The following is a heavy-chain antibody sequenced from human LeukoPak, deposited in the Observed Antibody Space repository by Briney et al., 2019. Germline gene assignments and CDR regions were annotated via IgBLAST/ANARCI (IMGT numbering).Heavy chain of an antibody. CDR2: IIPILGIA. Sequence: WASVKVSCKASGGTFSSYAISWVRQAPGQGLEWMGRIIPILGIANYAQKFQGRVTITADKSTSTAYMELSSLRSEDTAVYYCAREVLRFLEWSEYNWFDPWGQGTLVTVSS. CDR1: GGTFSSYA. V-gene: IGHV1-69*04. J-gene: IGHJ5*02. CDR3: AREVLRFLEWSEYNWFDP. D-gene: IGHD3-3*01.